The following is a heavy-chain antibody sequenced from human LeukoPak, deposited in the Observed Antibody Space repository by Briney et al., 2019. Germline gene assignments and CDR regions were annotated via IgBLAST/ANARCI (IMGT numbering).Heavy chain of an antibody. J-gene: IGHJ6*03. CDR1: GGSISSDNYY. V-gene: IGHV4-39*07. CDR2: IYYSGTT. CDR3: ARIKPRYYYYYMDV. Sequence: SETLSLTCTVSGGSISSDNYYWGWIRQPPGKGLEWIGSIYYSGTTYYNPSLKSRVTISVDKSKNQFSLKLSSVTAADTAVYYCARIKPRYYYYYMDVWGKGTTVTVSS.